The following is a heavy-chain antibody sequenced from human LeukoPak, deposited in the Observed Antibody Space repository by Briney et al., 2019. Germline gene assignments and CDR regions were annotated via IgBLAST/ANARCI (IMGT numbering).Heavy chain of an antibody. Sequence: GGSLRLSCAASGFTFSSYAMTWVRQAAGKGLEWVSAISGSGGSTYYADSVKGRFTISRDNSKNTLYLQTNSLRAEDTAVYYCASILLWYVYDYWGQGTLVTVSS. D-gene: IGHD3-10*01. CDR1: GFTFSSYA. CDR3: ASILLWYVYDY. V-gene: IGHV3-23*01. CDR2: ISGSGGST. J-gene: IGHJ4*02.